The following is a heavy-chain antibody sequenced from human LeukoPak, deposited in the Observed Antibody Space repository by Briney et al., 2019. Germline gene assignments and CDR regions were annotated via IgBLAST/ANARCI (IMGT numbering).Heavy chain of an antibody. V-gene: IGHV4-59*01. J-gene: IGHJ5*02. CDR2: IYYSGST. CDR3: ARAVSVNWFDP. CDR1: GGSFSGYY. Sequence: KPSETLSLTCAVYGGSFSGYYWSWIRQPPGKGLEWIGYIYYSGSTNYNPSLKGRVTISVDTSKNQFSLKLSSVTAADTAVYYCARAVSVNWFDPWGQGTLVTVSS.